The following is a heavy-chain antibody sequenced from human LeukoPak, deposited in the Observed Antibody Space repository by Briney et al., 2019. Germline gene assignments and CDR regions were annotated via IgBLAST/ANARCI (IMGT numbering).Heavy chain of an antibody. V-gene: IGHV3-30*03. CDR2: ISHDGGNK. CDR3: ARRHGPNWGMGDWFDP. J-gene: IGHJ5*02. Sequence: GGSLRLSCAASGFTFSSYGMHWVRQAPGKGLEWVAVISHDGGNKYYTDSVKGRITISRDNSKNTLYLQMNSLRAEDTAVYYCARRHGPNWGMGDWFDPWGQGTLVTVSS. CDR1: GFTFSSYG. D-gene: IGHD7-27*01.